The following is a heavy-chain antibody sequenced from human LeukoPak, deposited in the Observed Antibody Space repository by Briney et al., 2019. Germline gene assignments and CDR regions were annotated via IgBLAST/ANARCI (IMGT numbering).Heavy chain of an antibody. CDR1: GGSISSSSYY. Sequence: PSETLSLTCTVSGGSISSSSYYWGWIRQPPGKGLEWIGSIYYSGSTYYNPSLKSRVTISVDTSKNQFSLKLSSVTAADTAVYYCARDVEWEPWSVSDRAFDIWGQGTMVTVSS. V-gene: IGHV4-39*07. CDR3: ARDVEWEPWSVSDRAFDI. D-gene: IGHD1-26*01. CDR2: IYYSGST. J-gene: IGHJ3*02.